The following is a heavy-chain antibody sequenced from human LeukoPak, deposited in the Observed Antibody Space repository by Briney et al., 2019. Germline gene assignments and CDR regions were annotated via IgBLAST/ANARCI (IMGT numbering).Heavy chain of an antibody. D-gene: IGHD6-19*01. CDR3: ARLGIAVAGDAFDI. Sequence: SSETLSLTCTVSGGSISSYYWSWIRQPPGKGLEWIGYIYYSGSTNYNPSLKSRVTISVDTSKNQFSLKLSSVTAADTAVYYCARLGIAVAGDAFDIWGQGTMVTVSS. J-gene: IGHJ3*02. V-gene: IGHV4-59*08. CDR1: GGSISSYY. CDR2: IYYSGST.